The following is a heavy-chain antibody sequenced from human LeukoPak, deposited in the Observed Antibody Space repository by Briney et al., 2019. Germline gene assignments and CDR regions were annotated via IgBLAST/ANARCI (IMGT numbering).Heavy chain of an antibody. V-gene: IGHV4-4*07. D-gene: IGHD2-2*01. CDR2: IYFNGDT. J-gene: IGHJ3*02. Sequence: SETLSLTCTVSGGSIRNYYWSWIRQPPGKGLEWIGRIYFNGDTNYNPSLKSRVSMSVDTSKNQFSLKLSAVTAAGTAIYYCARVGYCSTTTCSIKAFDIWGQGTMVTVSS. CDR3: ARVGYCSTTTCSIKAFDI. CDR1: GGSIRNYY.